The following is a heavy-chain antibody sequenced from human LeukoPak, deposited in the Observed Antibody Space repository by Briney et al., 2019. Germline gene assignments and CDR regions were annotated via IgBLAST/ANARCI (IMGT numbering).Heavy chain of an antibody. D-gene: IGHD6-19*01. CDR1: GYTFTSYG. CDR2: ISPYNGNT. J-gene: IGHJ4*02. V-gene: IGHV1-18*01. CDR3: ARGSISSGWYGY. Sequence: ASVKVSCKASGYTFTSYGISWVRQAPGQGLEWMGWISPYNGNTNYAQKLQDRVTMTTDTSTTTAYMELRSLRSDDTAVYYCARGSISSGWYGYWGQGTLVTASS.